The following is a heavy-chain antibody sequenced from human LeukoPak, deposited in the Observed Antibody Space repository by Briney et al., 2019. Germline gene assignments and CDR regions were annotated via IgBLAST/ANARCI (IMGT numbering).Heavy chain of an antibody. V-gene: IGHV3-74*01. CDR2: IKPDGSST. CDR1: GFTFSNYW. D-gene: IGHD3-16*01. CDR3: AGGRGSYGLWDT. Sequence: GGSLRLSCVASGFTFSNYWMHWVRQPPGKGLVWVSRIKPDGSSTNYADSVKGRFTISRDNAKNTVFLQMNSLRAEDTAVYYCAGGRGSYGLWDTWGQGTLVSVSS. J-gene: IGHJ5*02.